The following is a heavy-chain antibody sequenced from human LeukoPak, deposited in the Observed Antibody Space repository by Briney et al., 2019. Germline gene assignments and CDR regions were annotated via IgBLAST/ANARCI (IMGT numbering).Heavy chain of an antibody. D-gene: IGHD3-22*01. CDR2: ITSRGEST. Sequence: GGSLRLSCAASGFTFSIYAMSWVRQAPGKGLLWVSSITSRGESTWYVDSVKGRFTITRDNSENTLYLQMHGLRAEDTAVYYCARDRPNYYGSDGHYYRRDGDYWGRGTLVSVSS. J-gene: IGHJ4*02. CDR3: ARDRPNYYGSDGHYYRRDGDY. V-gene: IGHV3-23*01. CDR1: GFTFSIYA.